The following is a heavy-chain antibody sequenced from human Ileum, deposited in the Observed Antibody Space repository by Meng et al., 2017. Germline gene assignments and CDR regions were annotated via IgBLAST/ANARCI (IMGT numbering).Heavy chain of an antibody. V-gene: IGHV3-74*01. CDR3: ARGYSGSYRIDY. CDR2: INPDGSST. CDR1: GFTFRSYW. J-gene: IGHJ4*02. D-gene: IGHD1-26*01. Sequence: GGSLRLSCAASGFTFRSYWMHWVRQVPGKGLVWVSRINPDGSSTNYAASVLGRFTISRDNAKNTLFLQTNGLRADDTAVYYCARGYSGSYRIDYWGQGTLVTVSS.